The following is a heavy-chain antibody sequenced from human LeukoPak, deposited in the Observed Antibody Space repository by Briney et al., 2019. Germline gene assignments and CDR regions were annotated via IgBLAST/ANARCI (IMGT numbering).Heavy chain of an antibody. CDR1: GFTFSGSA. CDR2: IGNKVSNYAT. Sequence: GPLRLSCAASGFTFSGSAIQWVGHASWKGLEWVGHIGNKVSNYATEYAASLRGRFAISRDDSKDTAYLQVNSLKTEDTAVYYCAGNYDSWTGLNYWGQGTLVTVSS. D-gene: IGHD3-3*01. J-gene: IGHJ4*02. CDR3: AGNYDSWTGLNY. V-gene: IGHV3-73*01.